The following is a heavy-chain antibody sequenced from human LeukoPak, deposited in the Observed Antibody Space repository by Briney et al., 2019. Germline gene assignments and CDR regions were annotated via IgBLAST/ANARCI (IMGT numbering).Heavy chain of an antibody. V-gene: IGHV4-61*02. CDR3: ARVRILAGAFDI. CDR1: GGSISSGSYY. J-gene: IGHJ3*02. Sequence: SQTLSLTCTVSGGSISSGSYYWSWIRQPAGKGLEWIGRIYTSGSTNYNPSLKSRVTISVDTSKNQFSLKLSSVTAADTAVYYCARVRILAGAFDIWGQGTMVTVSS. CDR2: IYTSGST. D-gene: IGHD5-18*01.